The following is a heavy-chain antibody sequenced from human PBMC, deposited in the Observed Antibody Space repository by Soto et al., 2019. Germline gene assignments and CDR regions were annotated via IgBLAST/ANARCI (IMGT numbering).Heavy chain of an antibody. CDR2: INAGNGNT. V-gene: IGHV1-3*01. CDR1: GYTFTSYA. J-gene: IGHJ6*02. D-gene: IGHD3-10*01. CDR3: ARDNMYYYGSGSYYNAMDV. Sequence: GASVKVTCKASGYTFTSYAMHWVRQAPGQRLEWMGWINAGNGNTKYSQKFQGRVTITRDTSASTAYMELSSLRSEDTAVYYCARDNMYYYGSGSYYNAMDVWGQGTTVTVSS.